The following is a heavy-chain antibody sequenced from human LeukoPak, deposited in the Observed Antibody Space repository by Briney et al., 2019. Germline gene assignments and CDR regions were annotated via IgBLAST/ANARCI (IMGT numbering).Heavy chain of an antibody. CDR2: INPNSGGT. CDR1: GYTFTGYY. D-gene: IGHD6-13*01. CDR3: ARDSKYSSSWYYY. J-gene: IGHJ4*02. V-gene: IGHV1-2*02. Sequence: ASVKVSCKASGYTFTGYYMHWVRQAPGQGLEWMGWINPNSGGTNYAQKLQGRVTMTTDTSTSTAYMELRSPRSDDTAVYYCARDSKYSSSWYYYWGQGTLVTVSS.